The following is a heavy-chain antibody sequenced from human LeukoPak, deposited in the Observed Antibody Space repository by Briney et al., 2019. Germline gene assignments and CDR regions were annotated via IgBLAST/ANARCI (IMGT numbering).Heavy chain of an antibody. V-gene: IGHV4-39*07. J-gene: IGHJ4*02. D-gene: IGHD3-22*01. CDR1: GGTISSSGYY. CDR2: IYYSGST. CDR3: ARGSGYYYGDFDY. Sequence: SETLSLTCTVSGGTISSSGYYWGWIRQPPGKGLEWIGSIYYSGSTYYNPSLKSRVTISVDTSKNQFSLKLSSVTAADSAVYYCARGSGYYYGDFDYWGQGTLVTVSS.